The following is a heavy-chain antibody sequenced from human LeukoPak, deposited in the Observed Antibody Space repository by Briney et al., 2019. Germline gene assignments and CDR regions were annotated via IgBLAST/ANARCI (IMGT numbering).Heavy chain of an antibody. Sequence: GESLKISCKGSGYSFSNYWIGWVRQIPGKGLEWMGIIYPGDSDTRYSPSFQGRVTISADKSIRTAYLQWSSLKASDTAMYYCARRSSHGSGSYYLFDYWGQGTLVTVSS. D-gene: IGHD3-10*01. CDR2: IYPGDSDT. J-gene: IGHJ4*02. V-gene: IGHV5-51*01. CDR3: ARRSSHGSGSYYLFDY. CDR1: GYSFSNYW.